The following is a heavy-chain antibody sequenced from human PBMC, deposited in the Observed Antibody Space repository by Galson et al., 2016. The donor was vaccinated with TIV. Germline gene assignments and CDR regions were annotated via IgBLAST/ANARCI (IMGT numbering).Heavy chain of an antibody. D-gene: IGHD5-12*01. Sequence: SLRLSCAASGFNFNNYWMHWVRQAPGMGLMWVSRINSDGSTISYVDSVTGRFTISRDNAKNTLFLQMNSLRAEDTAVYYCARTHDIALTPFDIWGQGTMVAVSS. CDR2: INSDGSTI. J-gene: IGHJ3*02. CDR3: ARTHDIALTPFDI. CDR1: GFNFNNYW. V-gene: IGHV3-74*01.